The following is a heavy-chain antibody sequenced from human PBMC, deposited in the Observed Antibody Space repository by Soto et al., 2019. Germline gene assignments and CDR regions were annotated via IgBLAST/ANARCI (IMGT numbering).Heavy chain of an antibody. CDR3: ARAARQLWFGWFDP. Sequence: SETLSLTCTVSGGSISSGDYYWSWIRQPPGKGLEWIGYIYYSGSTYYNPSLKSRVTISVDTSKNQFSLKLSSVTAADTAVYYCARAARQLWFGWFDPWGQGTLVTVS. CDR1: GGSISSGDYY. V-gene: IGHV4-30-4*01. CDR2: IYYSGST. D-gene: IGHD3-10*01. J-gene: IGHJ5*02.